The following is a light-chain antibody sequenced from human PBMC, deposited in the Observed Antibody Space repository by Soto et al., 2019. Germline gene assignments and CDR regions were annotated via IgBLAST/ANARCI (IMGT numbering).Light chain of an antibody. V-gene: IGLV2-14*01. CDR3: SSYRE. J-gene: IGLJ3*02. Sequence: QSALTQPASVSGSPGQSITISCTGTSSDVGGYNYVSWYQQHPGKAPKLMIYEVSNRPSGVSNRFSGSKSGNTASLTISGLQAEDEADYYCSSYREFGGGTKVTVL. CDR2: EVS. CDR1: SSDVGGYNY.